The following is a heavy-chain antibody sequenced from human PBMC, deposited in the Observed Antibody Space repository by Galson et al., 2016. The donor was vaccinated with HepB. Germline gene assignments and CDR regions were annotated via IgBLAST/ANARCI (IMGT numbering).Heavy chain of an antibody. D-gene: IGHD3-16*02. CDR2: LGSAGDI. Sequence: SLRLSCAASGFDFTNYDMHWVRQVPGKGLEWVAALGSAGDIFYLGSVRGRFTISRDDAIHSLYLHLTTLRAEDTAVYYCAREMGHLGDLSPHYAMDVWGRGTAVTVSS. V-gene: IGHV3-13*01. CDR1: GFDFTNYD. CDR3: AREMGHLGDLSPHYAMDV. J-gene: IGHJ6*02.